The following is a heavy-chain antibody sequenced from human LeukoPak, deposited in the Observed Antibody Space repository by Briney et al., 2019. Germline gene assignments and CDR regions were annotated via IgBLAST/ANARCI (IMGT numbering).Heavy chain of an antibody. V-gene: IGHV4-34*01. Sequence: LRLSCAASGFTVSSNYMSWIRQPPGKGLEWIGEINHSGSTNYNPSLKSRVTISVDTSKNQFSLKLSSVTAADTAVYYCARGFEYSSSRSDPAHAYYFDYWGQGTLVTVSS. CDR3: ARGFEYSSSRSDPAHAYYFDY. CDR1: GFTVSSNY. CDR2: INHSGST. J-gene: IGHJ4*02. D-gene: IGHD6-6*01.